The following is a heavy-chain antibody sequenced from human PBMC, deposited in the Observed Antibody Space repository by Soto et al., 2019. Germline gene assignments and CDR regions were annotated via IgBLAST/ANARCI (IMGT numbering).Heavy chain of an antibody. D-gene: IGHD5-18*01. Sequence: SVKVSCKASGGTFSSYAISWVRQAPGQGLEWMGGVIPIFGTANYAQKFQGRVTITADESTSTAYMELSSLRSEDTAVYYCARGGDTAMVTGYYYYGMDVWGQGTTVTVSS. J-gene: IGHJ6*02. CDR1: GGTFSSYA. CDR2: VIPIFGTA. V-gene: IGHV1-69*13. CDR3: ARGGDTAMVTGYYYYGMDV.